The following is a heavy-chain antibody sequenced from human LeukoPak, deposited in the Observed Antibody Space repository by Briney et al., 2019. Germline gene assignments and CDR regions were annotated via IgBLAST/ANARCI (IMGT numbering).Heavy chain of an antibody. D-gene: IGHD6-13*01. Sequence: SETLSLTCTVSGGSISSSSYYWGWIRQPPGKGLEWIGSIYYSGSTYYNPSLKSRVTRSVDTSKNQFSLKPSSVTAADTAVYYCARMRQQLADAFDIWGQGTMVTVSS. CDR3: ARMRQQLADAFDI. J-gene: IGHJ3*02. CDR1: GGSISSSSYY. V-gene: IGHV4-39*01. CDR2: IYYSGST.